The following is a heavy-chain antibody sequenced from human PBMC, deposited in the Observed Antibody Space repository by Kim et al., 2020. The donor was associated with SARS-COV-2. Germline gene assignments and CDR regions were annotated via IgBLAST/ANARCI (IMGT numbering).Heavy chain of an antibody. Sequence: PVKGRFTISRDDSKNTLYLQMNSLKTDDTAVYYCTTSYGSGAYYYDGMDVWGQGTTVTVSS. V-gene: IGHV3-15*01. D-gene: IGHD3-10*01. CDR3: TTSYGSGAYYYDGMDV. J-gene: IGHJ6*02.